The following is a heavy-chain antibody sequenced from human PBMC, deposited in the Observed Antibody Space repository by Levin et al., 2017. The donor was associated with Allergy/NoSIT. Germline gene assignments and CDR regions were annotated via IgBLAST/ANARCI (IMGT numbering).Heavy chain of an antibody. CDR2: IDTAGYT. J-gene: IGHJ5*02. V-gene: IGHV3-13*01. D-gene: IGHD5-24*01. CDR3: AREANGDRDADYWLDQ. CDR1: GFTFSSYD. Sequence: GSLRLSCAASGFTFSSYDMHWVRQVTGKGLEWVSAIDTAGYTYYSYSVICRWPLSREKARNSLYLQRNSLRAGDTAVYYGAREANGDRDADYWLDQWGQGTLVTVSS.